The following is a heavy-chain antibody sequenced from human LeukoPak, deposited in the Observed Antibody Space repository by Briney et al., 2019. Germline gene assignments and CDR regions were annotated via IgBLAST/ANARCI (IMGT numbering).Heavy chain of an antibody. D-gene: IGHD3-16*02. J-gene: IGHJ4*02. V-gene: IGHV4-4*07. CDR1: GGSISSYF. CDR3: ASLPLGELSPIDF. Sequence: SETLSLTCTVSGGSISSYFLRWIRQPAGKGLEWIGRIYTSGSTDYNPSLKSRVTMSVDTSKNQFCLRLSSVTAADTAVYYCASLPLGELSPIDFWGQGTLVTVS. CDR2: IYTSGST.